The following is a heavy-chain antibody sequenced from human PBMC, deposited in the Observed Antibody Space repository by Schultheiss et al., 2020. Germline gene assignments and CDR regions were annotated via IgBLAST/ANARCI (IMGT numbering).Heavy chain of an antibody. D-gene: IGHD2-15*01. CDR1: GFTFSSYW. V-gene: IGHV3-74*01. Sequence: GGSLRLSCAASGFTFSSYWMHWVRQAPGKGLVWVSRINSDGSSTSYADSVKGRFTISRDNAKNTLYLQMNSLRAEDTAVYYCAREGGYCSGGSCYPGGWFDPWGQGTLVTVSS. CDR3: AREGGYCSGGSCYPGGWFDP. CDR2: INSDGSST. J-gene: IGHJ5*02.